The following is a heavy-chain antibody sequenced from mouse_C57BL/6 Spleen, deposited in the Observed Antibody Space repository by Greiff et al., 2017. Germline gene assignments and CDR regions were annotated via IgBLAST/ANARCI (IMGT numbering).Heavy chain of an antibody. CDR1: GFTFSDYG. CDR3: AREITTVVPLDY. D-gene: IGHD1-1*01. CDR2: ISSGSSTI. J-gene: IGHJ2*01. V-gene: IGHV5-17*01. Sequence: EVMLVESGGGLVKPGGSLTLSCAASGFTFSDYGMHWVRQAPEKGLEWVAYISSGSSTIYYADTVKGRFTISRDNAKNTLFLQMTSLRSEDTAMYYCAREITTVVPLDYWGQGTTLTVSS.